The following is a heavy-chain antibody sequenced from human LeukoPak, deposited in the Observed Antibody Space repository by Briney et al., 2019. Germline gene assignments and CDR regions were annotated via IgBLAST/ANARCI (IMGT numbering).Heavy chain of an antibody. J-gene: IGHJ4*02. V-gene: IGHV4-34*01. D-gene: IGHD3-10*01. CDR2: INHSGST. Sequence: SETLSLTCAVYGGSFSGYYWSWIRQPPGKGLEWIGEINHSGSTNYNPSLKSRVTISVDTSKNQFSLKLSSVTAADTAVYYCARGLDGRFREFDYWGQGTLVTVSS. CDR3: ARGLDGRFREFDY. CDR1: GGSFSGYY.